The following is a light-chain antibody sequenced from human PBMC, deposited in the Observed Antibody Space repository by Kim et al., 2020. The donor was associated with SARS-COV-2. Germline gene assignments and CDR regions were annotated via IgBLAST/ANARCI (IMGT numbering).Light chain of an antibody. CDR2: GAS. CDR1: QSVSSSY. CDR3: QQYGNSPT. J-gene: IGKJ2*01. Sequence: SLSPGERATLSCRASQSVSSSYLAWYKQKPGQAPRLLIYGASSRATGIPDRFSGSGSGTDFTLTISRLDPEDFAVYYCQQYGNSPTFGQGTKLEI. V-gene: IGKV3-20*01.